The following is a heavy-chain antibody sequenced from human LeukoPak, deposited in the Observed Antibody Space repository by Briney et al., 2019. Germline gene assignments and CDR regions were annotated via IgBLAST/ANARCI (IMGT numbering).Heavy chain of an antibody. CDR3: ASMVTKRNTAMVLNYFDY. CDR1: GYTFTGYY. V-gene: IGHV1-2*02. CDR2: INPNSGGT. Sequence: ASVKVSCKASGYTFTGYYMHWVRQAPGQGLEWMGWINPNSGGTNYAQKFQGRVTMTRDTSISTAYMELSRLRSDDTAVYYCASMVTKRNTAMVLNYFDYWGQGTLVTVSS. D-gene: IGHD5-18*01. J-gene: IGHJ4*02.